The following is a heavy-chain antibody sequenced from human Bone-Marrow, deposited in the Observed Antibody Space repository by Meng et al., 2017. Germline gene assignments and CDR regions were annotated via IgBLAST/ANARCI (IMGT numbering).Heavy chain of an antibody. J-gene: IGHJ4*02. V-gene: IGHV3-15*01. CDR1: GPSSTDAG. CDR3: ATGAAAADH. CDR2: IKRNIDGGTI. Sequence: ELRPMGAGGGLVQRRGALSLSCVSAGPSSTDAGMSWVRQSQGKGLEWVGRIKRNIDGGTIDYAAPVKGRFTISRDDSKNTLYLQMDSLITEDTAVYFCATGAAAADHWGQGTLVTVSS. D-gene: IGHD6-13*01.